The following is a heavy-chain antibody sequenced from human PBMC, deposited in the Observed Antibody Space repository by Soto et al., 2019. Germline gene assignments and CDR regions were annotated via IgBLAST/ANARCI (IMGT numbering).Heavy chain of an antibody. J-gene: IGHJ5*02. V-gene: IGHV1-2*04. CDR3: AKQAPYCSGKGEHQNWFDP. CDR1: GYTFTGYY. D-gene: IGHD3-10*01. CDR2: INPNSGGT. Sequence: ASVKVSCKASGYTFTGYYMHWVRQAPGQGLEWMGWINPNSGGTNYAQKFQGWVTMTRDTSISTAYMELSRLRSDDTAVYYCAKQAPYCSGKGEHQNWFDPWGKGTLVTVSS.